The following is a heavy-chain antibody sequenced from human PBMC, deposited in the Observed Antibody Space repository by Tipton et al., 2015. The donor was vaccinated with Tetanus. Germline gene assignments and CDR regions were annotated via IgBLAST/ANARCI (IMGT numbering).Heavy chain of an antibody. CDR2: IKQDGSEK. D-gene: IGHD3-10*01. V-gene: IGHV3-7*03. J-gene: IGHJ4*02. CDR3: ARDPDWFGELIPSPDSNFDY. Sequence: VQLVQSGGGLVQPGGSLRLSCAASGFTFSSYWMSWVRQAPGKGLEWVANIKQDGSEKYYVDSVKGRFTISRDNAKNSLYLQMNSLRAEDTAVYYCARDPDWFGELIPSPDSNFDYWGQGTLVTVSS. CDR1: GFTFSSYW.